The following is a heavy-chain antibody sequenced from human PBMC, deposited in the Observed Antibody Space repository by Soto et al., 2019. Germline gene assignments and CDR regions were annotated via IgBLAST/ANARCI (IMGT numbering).Heavy chain of an antibody. D-gene: IGHD3-22*01. CDR3: ARTITMIVVDDAFDI. CDR2: ISSSSSYI. Sequence: EVQLVESGGGLVKPGGSLRLSCAASGFTFSSYSMNWVRQAPGKGLEWVSSISSSSSYIYYADSVKGRFTIYRDNAKNSLYLQMNSLRAEDTAVYYCARTITMIVVDDAFDIWGQGTMVTVSS. CDR1: GFTFSSYS. V-gene: IGHV3-21*01. J-gene: IGHJ3*02.